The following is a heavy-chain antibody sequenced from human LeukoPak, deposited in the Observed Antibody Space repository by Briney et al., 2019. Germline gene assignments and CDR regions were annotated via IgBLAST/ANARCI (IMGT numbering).Heavy chain of an antibody. CDR2: ISAYNGNT. J-gene: IGHJ1*01. CDR1: GYTSTSYG. D-gene: IGHD1-26*01. Sequence: GASVKVSCKASGYTSTSYGISWVRQAPGQGLEWMGWISAYNGNTNYAQKLQGRVTMTTDTSTSTAYMELRSLRSDDTAVYYCARDAGATTPEYFQHWGQGTLVTVSS. CDR3: ARDAGATTPEYFQH. V-gene: IGHV1-18*01.